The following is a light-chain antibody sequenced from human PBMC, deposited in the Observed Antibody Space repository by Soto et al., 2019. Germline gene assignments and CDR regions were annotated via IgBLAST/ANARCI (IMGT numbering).Light chain of an antibody. CDR1: QSISSW. Sequence: DLQLTPSPCNLVASVGDRVTITCRAIQSISSWLAWYQQKPGKAPKLLIYDASSLESGVPSRFSGSGSGTEFTLTISSLQPDDFATYYCQQYNSYSITFGQGTRLEIK. CDR3: QQYNSYSIT. J-gene: IGKJ5*01. V-gene: IGKV1-5*01. CDR2: DAS.